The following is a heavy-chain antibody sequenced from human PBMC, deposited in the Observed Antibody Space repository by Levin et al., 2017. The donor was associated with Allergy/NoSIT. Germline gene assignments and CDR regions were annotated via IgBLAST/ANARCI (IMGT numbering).Heavy chain of an antibody. V-gene: IGHV3-21*01. J-gene: IGHJ3*02. CDR1: GFTFSSYS. D-gene: IGHD3-22*01. CDR3: ARASGSARVVTMIVVTDAFDI. Sequence: PGGSLRLSCAASGFTFSSYSMNWVRQAPGKGLEWVSSISSSSSYIYYADSVKGRFTISRDNAKNSLYLQMNSLRAEDTAVYYCARASGSARVVTMIVVTDAFDIWGQGTMVTVSS. CDR2: ISSSSSYI.